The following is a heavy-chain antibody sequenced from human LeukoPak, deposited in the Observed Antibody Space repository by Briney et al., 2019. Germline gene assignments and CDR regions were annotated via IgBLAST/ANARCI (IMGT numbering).Heavy chain of an antibody. V-gene: IGHV3-43D*04. CDR1: GFTFDDYA. CDR2: ISWDGGST. D-gene: IGHD2-2*01. J-gene: IGHJ4*02. CDR3: AKGSIAFCSSTGCYPDS. Sequence: GGSLRLSCAVSGFTFDDYAMHWVRQAPGKGLEWVSLISWDGGSTYYADSVRGRFTISRDNSKNTVDLQMNSLRDEDTAVYSCAKGSIAFCSSTGCYPDSWGQGTLVTVSS.